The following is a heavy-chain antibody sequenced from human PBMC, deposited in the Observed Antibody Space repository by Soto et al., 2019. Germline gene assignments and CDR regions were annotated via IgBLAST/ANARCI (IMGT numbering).Heavy chain of an antibody. CDR1: GGSISSSSYY. Sequence: SETLSLTCTVSGGSISSSSYYWGWIRQPLGKGLEWIGSIYYSGSTYYNPSLKSRVTISVDTSKNQFSLKLSSVTAADTAVYYCASRWDRVVAKGGFDYWGQGTLVTVSS. V-gene: IGHV4-39*01. D-gene: IGHD3-22*01. CDR2: IYYSGST. J-gene: IGHJ4*02. CDR3: ASRWDRVVAKGGFDY.